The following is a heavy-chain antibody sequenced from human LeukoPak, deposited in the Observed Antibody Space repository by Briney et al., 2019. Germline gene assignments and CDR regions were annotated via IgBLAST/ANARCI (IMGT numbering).Heavy chain of an antibody. V-gene: IGHV3-73*01. D-gene: IGHD4-23*01. J-gene: IGHJ4*02. CDR3: TRHRDYGGNRSHDY. CDR1: GFTFSGSA. Sequence: GGSLRLSCAASGFTFSGSAMHWVRQASGKGLEWVGRIRSKANSYATAYAASVKGRFTISRDDSKNTAYLQMNSLKTEDTAVYYCTRHRDYGGNRSHDYWGQGTLVTVSS. CDR2: IRSKANSYAT.